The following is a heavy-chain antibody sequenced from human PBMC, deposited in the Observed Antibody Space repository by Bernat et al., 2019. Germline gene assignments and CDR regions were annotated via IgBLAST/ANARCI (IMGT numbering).Heavy chain of an antibody. CDR1: GFTFRTYA. CDR3: ARDPLKLVYSYGYGVLDY. V-gene: IGHV3-30-3*01. Sequence: QVQLVESGGGVVQPGRSLRLSCAASGFTFRTYAMHWFRQAPGKGLEWMAVISYDGSNKYYADSVKGRFTISRDNSKNTLYLQMNSLRAEDTAVYYWARDPLKLVYSYGYGVLDYWGQGTLVTVAS. CDR2: ISYDGSNK. J-gene: IGHJ4*02. D-gene: IGHD5-18*01.